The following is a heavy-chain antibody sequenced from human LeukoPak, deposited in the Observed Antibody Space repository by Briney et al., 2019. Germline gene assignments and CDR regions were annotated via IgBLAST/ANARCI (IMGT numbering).Heavy chain of an antibody. CDR1: GFTFSSYW. D-gene: IGHD4-17*01. CDR3: ARDYGDYGEEDYYYYYMDV. V-gene: IGHV3-74*01. Sequence: GGSLRLSCAASGFTFSSYWMHWVRQAPGKGLVWVSRINSDGSSTSYADSVKGRFTISRDNAKDTLYLQMNSLRAEDTAVYYCARDYGDYGEEDYYYYYMDVWGKGTTVTVSS. J-gene: IGHJ6*03. CDR2: INSDGSST.